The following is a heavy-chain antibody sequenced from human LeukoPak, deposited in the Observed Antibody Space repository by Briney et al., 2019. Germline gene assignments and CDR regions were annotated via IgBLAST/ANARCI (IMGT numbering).Heavy chain of an antibody. J-gene: IGHJ4*02. D-gene: IGHD5-24*01. CDR3: ARAHGREGYNWVRFDS. V-gene: IGHV3-20*04. CDR1: GFSFDQYC. CDR2: INWSGGST. Sequence: GGCLSLPCVASGFSFDQYCMRWVRQPPAKGLGWVLAINWSGGSTGYADSVKGRFTIARDKARNTLYLQMNKLRAEDTAFYYCARAHGREGYNWVRFDSWGQGTLVTVCS.